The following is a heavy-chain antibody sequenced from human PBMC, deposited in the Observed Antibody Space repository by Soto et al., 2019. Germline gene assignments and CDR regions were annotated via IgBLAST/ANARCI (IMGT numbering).Heavy chain of an antibody. V-gene: IGHV3-23*01. CDR3: AKGRYCSSTSCPYGAWFDP. J-gene: IGHJ5*02. CDR2: ISGSGGST. CDR1: GLTFSSYA. Sequence: SGGSLRLSCAASGLTFSSYAMSWVRQAPGKGLEWVSAISGSGGSTYYADSVKGRFTISRDNSKNTLYLQMNSPRAEDTAVYYCAKGRYCSSTSCPYGAWFDPWGQGTLVTVSP. D-gene: IGHD2-2*01.